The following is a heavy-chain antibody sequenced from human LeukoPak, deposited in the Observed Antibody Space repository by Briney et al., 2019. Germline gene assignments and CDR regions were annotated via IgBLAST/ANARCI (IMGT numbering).Heavy chain of an antibody. V-gene: IGHV3-48*01. Sequence: PGGSLRLSCAASGFVFSSSGMSWVRQAPGKGLEWVSYISSRSSTIYYADSVKGRFTISRDNAKNSLYLQMNSLRAEDTAVYYCARSWELDIWGQGTMVTVSS. D-gene: IGHD1-26*01. J-gene: IGHJ3*02. CDR3: ARSWELDI. CDR1: GFVFSSSG. CDR2: ISSRSSTI.